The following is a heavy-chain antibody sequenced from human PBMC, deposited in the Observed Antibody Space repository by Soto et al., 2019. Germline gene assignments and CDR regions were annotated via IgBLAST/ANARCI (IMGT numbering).Heavy chain of an antibody. V-gene: IGHV1-3*04. CDR3: SRDAYSSGYYSGY. D-gene: IGHD5-18*01. CDR2: INTGRGNT. J-gene: IGHJ4*02. CDR1: GYTFTRYT. Sequence: QVQLVQSGAEVKKPGASVKISCKTSGYTFTRYTIHWVRQAPGQRLEWMGGINTGRGNTKYSEKLQGRVTITADTSASTAYMELSSLPSADTVLYYCSRDAYSSGYYSGYWGQGTLVTVSS.